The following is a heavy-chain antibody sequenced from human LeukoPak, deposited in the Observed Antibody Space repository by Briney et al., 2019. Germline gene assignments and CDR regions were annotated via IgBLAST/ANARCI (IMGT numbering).Heavy chain of an antibody. J-gene: IGHJ1*01. CDR3: ARASGSAGYQPPEFFQH. CDR1: GYSFSSYG. V-gene: IGHV1-18*01. D-gene: IGHD3-10*01. Sequence: GASVKVFCKTSGYSFSSYGISWVRQTPGQGLEWMGWISGYNGNTYYSQKFQGRVTMTIDTPTGTAYMEVRSLRSDDTGMYYCARASGSAGYQPPEFFQHWGQGTLVTVSS. CDR2: ISGYNGNT.